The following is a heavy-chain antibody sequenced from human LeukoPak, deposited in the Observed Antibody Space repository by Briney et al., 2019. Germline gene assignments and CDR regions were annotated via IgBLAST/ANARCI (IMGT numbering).Heavy chain of an antibody. V-gene: IGHV3-21*01. CDR1: GFTFSTYN. CDR3: ARGVLTGNHFDY. D-gene: IGHD3-9*01. CDR2: ISSSSNYI. Sequence: GGSLRLSCAASGFTFSTYNMNWVLQAPGKGLEWVSFISSSSNYIYHADSVKGRFTISRDNAKNSLYLQMNSLRAEDTAVYYCARGVLTGNHFDYWGQGTLVTVSS. J-gene: IGHJ4*02.